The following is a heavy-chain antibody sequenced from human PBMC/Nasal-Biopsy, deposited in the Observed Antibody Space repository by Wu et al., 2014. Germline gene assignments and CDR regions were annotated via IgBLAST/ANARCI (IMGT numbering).Heavy chain of an antibody. D-gene: IGHD2-2*01. CDR1: GFTFSSYG. CDR3: AKDGGAIVVVPAAY. J-gene: IGHJ4*02. Sequence: LRLSCAASGFTFSSYGMHWVRQAPGKGLEWVAIISYDGSDKYYADSVKGRFIISRDNSKNTLYLQMNSLRAEDTAVYYCAKDGGAIVVVPAAYWGQGTLVTVSS. V-gene: IGHV3-30*18. CDR2: ISYDGSDK.